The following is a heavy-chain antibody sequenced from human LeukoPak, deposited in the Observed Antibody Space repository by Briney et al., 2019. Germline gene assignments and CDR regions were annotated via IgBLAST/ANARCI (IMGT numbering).Heavy chain of an antibody. V-gene: IGHV4-34*01. CDR3: ARDSGDYVWGSYLKSDYFDY. CDR2: INHTGST. J-gene: IGHJ4*02. CDR1: GGSFSDYY. D-gene: IGHD3-16*02. Sequence: SETLSLTCAVYGGSFSDYYWSWIRQPPGKGLEWIGEINHTGSTNYSPSLKSRVTISVDTSKNQFSLRLSSVTAADTALYYCARDSGDYVWGSYLKSDYFDYWGQGTLVTVSS.